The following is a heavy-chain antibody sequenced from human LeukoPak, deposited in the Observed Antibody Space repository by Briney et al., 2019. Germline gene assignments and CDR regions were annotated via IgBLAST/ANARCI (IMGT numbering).Heavy chain of an antibody. CDR3: ATLVTAVTTTQFDY. CDR2: ISGNAAST. CDR1: GFPFSSFG. Sequence: GGSLRLSCPVSGFPFSSFGMSWVRQTPGKGLEWVSSISGNAASTYYADSVRGRFAISRDNSRNTLFLQMNNLRAEDTALYYCATLVTAVTTTQFDYWGQGALVTVSS. V-gene: IGHV3-23*01. D-gene: IGHD4-11*01. J-gene: IGHJ4*02.